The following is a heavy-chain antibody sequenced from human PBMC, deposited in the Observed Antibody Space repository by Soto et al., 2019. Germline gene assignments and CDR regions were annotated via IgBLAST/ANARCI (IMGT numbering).Heavy chain of an antibody. D-gene: IGHD5-18*01. J-gene: IGHJ5*02. CDR3: ASPRRGYSYEDWFDP. Sequence: EVQLLESGGGLVQPGGYLRLSCAASGFTFSSYAMTWVRQAPGKGLEWVSAIRGSGGNTYYADSVKGRFTISRDNSKNTLYLQMNSLRAGDTAVYYCASPRRGYSYEDWFDPWGQGTLVTVSS. CDR1: GFTFSSYA. CDR2: IRGSGGNT. V-gene: IGHV3-23*01.